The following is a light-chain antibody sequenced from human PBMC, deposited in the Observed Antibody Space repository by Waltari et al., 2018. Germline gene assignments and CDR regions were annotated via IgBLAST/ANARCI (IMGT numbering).Light chain of an antibody. CDR1: QGISSY. Sequence: AIRMTHSPSSFSASTGDRLDITCRASQGISSYLAWYQQKPGKAPKLLIYAASTLQSGVPSRFSGSGSGTDFTLTISCLQSEDFATYYCQQYYSYPRTFGQGTKVEIK. CDR2: AAS. CDR3: QQYYSYPRT. J-gene: IGKJ1*01. V-gene: IGKV1-8*01.